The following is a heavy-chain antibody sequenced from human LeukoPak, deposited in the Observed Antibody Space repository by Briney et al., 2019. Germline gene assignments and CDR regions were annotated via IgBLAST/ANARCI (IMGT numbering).Heavy chain of an antibody. CDR2: IYHRGST. D-gene: IGHD3-3*01. CDR1: GYSISNGYY. Sequence: PSETLSLTCTVSGYSISNGYYWGWIRRPPGKGLEWVGSIYHRGSTYYNPSLRSRVTISLDRSKKKFSLKLTPVTAADTAVYFCARGAEYYAIWRGYAGYSDYWGQGISVTVSS. V-gene: IGHV4-38-2*02. J-gene: IGHJ4*02. CDR3: ARGAEYYAIWRGYAGYSDY.